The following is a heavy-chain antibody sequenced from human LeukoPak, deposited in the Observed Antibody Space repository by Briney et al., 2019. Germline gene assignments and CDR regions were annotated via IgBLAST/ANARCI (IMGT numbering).Heavy chain of an antibody. Sequence: SETLSLTCAVYGGSFSGYYWSWIRQPPGKGLEWIGEINHNGSTNYNPSLKSRVTISVDTSKNQFSLKLSSVTAADTAVYYCARLVYCSSTSCRNDYWGQGTLVTVSS. CDR3: ARLVYCSSTSCRNDY. CDR2: INHNGST. D-gene: IGHD2-2*01. J-gene: IGHJ4*02. CDR1: GGSFSGYY. V-gene: IGHV4-34*01.